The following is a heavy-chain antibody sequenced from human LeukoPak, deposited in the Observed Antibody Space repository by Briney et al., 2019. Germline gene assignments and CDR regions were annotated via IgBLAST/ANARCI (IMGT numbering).Heavy chain of an antibody. V-gene: IGHV3-30*18. D-gene: IGHD5-18*01. CDR1: GFPFSSYG. CDR3: AKVTREGYGPDY. Sequence: GGSLRLSCAASGFPFSSYGMHWVRQAPGTGLEWVAVISYDGSNKYYADSVKGRFTISRDNSKNTLYLQMNSLRAEDTAVYYCAKVTREGYGPDYWGQGTLVTVSS. CDR2: ISYDGSNK. J-gene: IGHJ4*02.